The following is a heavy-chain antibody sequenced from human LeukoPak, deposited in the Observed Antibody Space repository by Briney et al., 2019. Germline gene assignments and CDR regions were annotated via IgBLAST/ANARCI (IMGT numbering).Heavy chain of an antibody. D-gene: IGHD5-12*01. Sequence: KYGESLKISCQGSGYRFTSYWIGWVRQMPGKGLEWMGIIYPGDSDTRYSPSFQGQVTISADKSISTAYLQWSSLKASDTAMYYCARGHLYDYSTTSYYFDYWGQGTLVTVSS. V-gene: IGHV5-51*01. J-gene: IGHJ4*02. CDR1: GYRFTSYW. CDR2: IYPGDSDT. CDR3: ARGHLYDYSTTSYYFDY.